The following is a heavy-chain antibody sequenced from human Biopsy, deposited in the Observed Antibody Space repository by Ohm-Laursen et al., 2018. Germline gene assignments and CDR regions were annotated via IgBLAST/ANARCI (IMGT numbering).Heavy chain of an antibody. CDR3: ARTPILIVSAGLVYRHRGHLQGMDV. Sequence: TLSLTCAVSGYSISSDYRWGWIRQAPGKALEWLARVDWDDYKDYSASLQTKLSISKDTSNDQVVLTVNNVDPADTATYYCARTPILIVSAGLVYRHRGHLQGMDVWGQGIAVTVS. V-gene: IGHV2-70*04. CDR1: GYSISSDYR. D-gene: IGHD6-13*01. CDR2: VDWDDYK. J-gene: IGHJ6*02.